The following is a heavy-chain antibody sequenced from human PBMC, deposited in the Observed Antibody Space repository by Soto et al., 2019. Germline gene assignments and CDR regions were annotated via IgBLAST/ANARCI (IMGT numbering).Heavy chain of an antibody. CDR1: GGSFSGYY. J-gene: IGHJ4*02. D-gene: IGHD5-12*01. CDR3: ATRRYSGYEDVSDY. CDR2: INHSGST. Sequence: SSETLSLTCAVYGGSFSGYYWSWIRQPPGKGLEWIGEINHSGSTNYNPSLKSRVTISVDTSKNQFSLKLSSVTAADTAVYYCATRRYSGYEDVSDYWGQGTLVTVS. V-gene: IGHV4-34*01.